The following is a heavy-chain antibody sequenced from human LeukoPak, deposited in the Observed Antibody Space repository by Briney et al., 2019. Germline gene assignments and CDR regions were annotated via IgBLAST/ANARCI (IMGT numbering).Heavy chain of an antibody. CDR3: AKDFHPGVLPAAIFDY. Sequence: GGSLRLSCAASGFTFSSYAMSWVRQAPGKGLEWVSAISGSGGSTYYADSVKGRFTISRDNSKNTLYLQMNSLRAEDTAVYYCAKDFHPGVLPAAIFDYWGQGTLVTVSS. CDR2: ISGSGGST. J-gene: IGHJ4*02. V-gene: IGHV3-23*01. CDR1: GFTFSSYA. D-gene: IGHD2-2*01.